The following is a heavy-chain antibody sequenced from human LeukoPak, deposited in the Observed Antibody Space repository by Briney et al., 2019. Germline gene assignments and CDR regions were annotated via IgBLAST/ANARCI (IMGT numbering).Heavy chain of an antibody. CDR3: AREERGSGRDFDY. CDR1: GFSFSDLY. J-gene: IGHJ4*02. D-gene: IGHD1-1*01. CDR2: IGTRSNPI. V-gene: IGHV3-11*01. Sequence: GGSLRLSCAASGFSFSDLYMSWIRQAPGMGLEWISYIGTRSNPIYYADSVKGRFTISRDDAKNSLYLQMNSLRDEDTAVYFCAREERGSGRDFDYWGQGILVTVSS.